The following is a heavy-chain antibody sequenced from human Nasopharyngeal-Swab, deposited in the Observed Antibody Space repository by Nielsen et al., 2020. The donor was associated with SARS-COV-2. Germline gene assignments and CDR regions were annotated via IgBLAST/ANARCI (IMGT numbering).Heavy chain of an antibody. Sequence: ASVKVSCKASGYTFTGYYMHWVRQAPGQGLEWMGWINPNSGGTNYAQKFQGWVTMTRDTSISTAYMELSSLRSEDTAVYYCARDLVTALGYYYYMDVWGKGTTVTVSS. CDR2: INPNSGGT. J-gene: IGHJ6*03. CDR1: GYTFTGYY. V-gene: IGHV1-2*04. CDR3: ARDLVTALGYYYYMDV. D-gene: IGHD7-27*01.